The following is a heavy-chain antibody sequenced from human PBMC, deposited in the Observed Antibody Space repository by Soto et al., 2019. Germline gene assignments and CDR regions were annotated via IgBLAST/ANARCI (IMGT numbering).Heavy chain of an antibody. CDR3: ARRSSSYYYYGMDV. D-gene: IGHD3-10*01. Sequence: EASVKVSCKASGGTFSSYAISWVRQAPGQGLEWMGGIIPIFGTANYAQKFQGRVTITADKSTSTAYMELSSLRSEDTAVYYCARRSSSYYYYGMDVWGQGTTVTVSS. V-gene: IGHV1-69*06. J-gene: IGHJ6*02. CDR1: GGTFSSYA. CDR2: IIPIFGTA.